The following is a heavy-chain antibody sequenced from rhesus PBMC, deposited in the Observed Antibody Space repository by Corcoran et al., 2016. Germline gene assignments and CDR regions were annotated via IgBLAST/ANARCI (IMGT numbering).Heavy chain of an antibody. V-gene: IGHV4-99*02. CDR2: IIGSSGST. J-gene: IGHJ3*01. CDR1: GYSISSGYY. CDR3: ARDLEVAAAYAVDF. Sequence: QVQLQESGPGLVKPSETLSLTCAVSGYSISSGYYWGWIRQPPGKGLEFIGYIIGSSGSTYYNPSLKSRFTIAKDTSKNQFSLKLSSVTAADTAVYYCARDLEVAAAYAVDFWGQGLRVTVSS. D-gene: IGHD6-25*01.